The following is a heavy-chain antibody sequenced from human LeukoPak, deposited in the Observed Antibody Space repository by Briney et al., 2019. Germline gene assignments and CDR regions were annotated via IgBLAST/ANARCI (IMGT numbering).Heavy chain of an antibody. CDR1: GGSISSYY. CDR3: ARVEAYCSSTSCYLGAFDI. CDR2: INHSGST. D-gene: IGHD2-2*01. Sequence: SETLSLTCTVSGGSISSYYWSWIRQPPGKGLEWIGEINHSGSTNYNPSLKSRVTISVDTSKNQFSLKLSSVTAADTAVYYCARVEAYCSSTSCYLGAFDIWGQGTMVTVSS. J-gene: IGHJ3*02. V-gene: IGHV4-34*01.